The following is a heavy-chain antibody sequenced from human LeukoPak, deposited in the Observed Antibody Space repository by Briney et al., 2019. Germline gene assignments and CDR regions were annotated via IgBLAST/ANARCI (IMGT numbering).Heavy chain of an antibody. CDR2: ISWNSGSI. V-gene: IGHV3-9*01. CDR1: GFTFSSYS. J-gene: IGHJ5*02. CDR3: AKTPRYDFWSGFNWFDP. D-gene: IGHD3-3*01. Sequence: GGSLRLSCAASGFTFSSYSMNWVRQAPGKGLEWVSGISWNSGSIGYADSVKGRFTISRDNAKNSLYLQMNSLRAEDTALYYCAKTPRYDFWSGFNWFDPWGQGTLVTVSS.